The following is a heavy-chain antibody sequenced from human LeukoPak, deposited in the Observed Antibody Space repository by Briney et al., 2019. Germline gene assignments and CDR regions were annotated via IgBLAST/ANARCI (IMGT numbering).Heavy chain of an antibody. D-gene: IGHD6-19*01. CDR1: GFTFSSYW. CDR2: INSDGSST. V-gene: IGHV3-74*01. Sequence: GGSLRLSXAASGFTFSSYWMHWVSQAPGKGLVWVSRINSDGSSTSYADSVKGRFTISRDNAKNTLYLQMNSLRAEDTAVYYCARVRIAVAAFDYWGQGTLVTVSS. CDR3: ARVRIAVAAFDY. J-gene: IGHJ4*02.